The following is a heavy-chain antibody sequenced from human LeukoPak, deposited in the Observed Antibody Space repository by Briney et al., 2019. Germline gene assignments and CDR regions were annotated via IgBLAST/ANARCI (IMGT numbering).Heavy chain of an antibody. CDR1: GFTVSSNY. J-gene: IGHJ4*02. D-gene: IGHD6-19*01. V-gene: IGHV3-66*01. CDR3: ARDRSGWDFDY. CDR2: IYSGGST. Sequence: GGSLRLSCAASGFTVSSNYMSWVRQAPGKGLEWVSVIYSGGSTYCADSVKGRFTISRDNSKNTLYLQMNSLRAEDTAVYYCARDRSGWDFDYWGQGTLVTVSS.